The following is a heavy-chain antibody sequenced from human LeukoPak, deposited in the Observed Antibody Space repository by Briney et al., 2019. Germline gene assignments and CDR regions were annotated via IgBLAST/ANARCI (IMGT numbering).Heavy chain of an antibody. CDR3: TRVGYIDEGIDY. J-gene: IGHJ4*02. V-gene: IGHV3-7*04. Sequence: GGSLRLSCVASGFPFSSYWMTWVRQAPGKGLEWVANIKQDGSKKSYVDSVKGRFTISRDNAKNSLYLQMNSLRAEDSAIYYCTRVGYIDEGIDYWGQGTLVTVSS. D-gene: IGHD5-24*01. CDR1: GFPFSSYW. CDR2: IKQDGSKK.